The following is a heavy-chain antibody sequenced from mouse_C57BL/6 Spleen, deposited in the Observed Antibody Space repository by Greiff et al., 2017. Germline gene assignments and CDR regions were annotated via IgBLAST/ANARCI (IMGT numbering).Heavy chain of an antibody. CDR3: ARKEYYGSSYVDYYAMDY. D-gene: IGHD1-1*01. J-gene: IGHJ4*01. CDR1: GYTFTSYD. Sequence: VQLQESGPELVKPGASVKLSCKASGYTFTSYDINWVKQRPGQGLEWIGWIYPRDGSTKYNEKFKGKATLTVEPSSSTAYMELHSLTSEDSAVYFCARKEYYGSSYVDYYAMDYWGQGTSVTVSS. V-gene: IGHV1-85*01. CDR2: IYPRDGST.